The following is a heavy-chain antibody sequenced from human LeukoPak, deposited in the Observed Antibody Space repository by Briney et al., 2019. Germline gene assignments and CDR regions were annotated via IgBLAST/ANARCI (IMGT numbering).Heavy chain of an antibody. CDR2: IYYSGST. CDR1: GYSISSDYY. CDR3: ARVDCSGGSCYPPYYFDY. V-gene: IGHV4-38-2*02. J-gene: IGHJ4*02. D-gene: IGHD2-15*01. Sequence: PSETLSLTCTVSGYSISSDYYWGWIRQPPGKGLEWIGSIYYSGSTYYNPSLKSRVTISVDTSKNQFSLKLSSVTAADTAVYYCARVDCSGGSCYPPYYFDYWGQGTLVTVSS.